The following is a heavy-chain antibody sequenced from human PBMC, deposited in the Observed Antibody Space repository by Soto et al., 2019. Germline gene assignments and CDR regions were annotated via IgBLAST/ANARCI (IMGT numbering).Heavy chain of an antibody. Sequence: HSGCMYISCAVCGESVWVYLWGWIRKPPGKGLEWIGDINHSGTTNYNPSLKSRVTISVDTSKNQFSLNLSSLTTADTAVYFCARGGNRYSSTSSGVGGFDYWGQGTLVTGSS. D-gene: IGHD6-6*01. V-gene: IGHV4-34*01. J-gene: IGHJ4*02. CDR1: GESVWVYL. CDR2: INHSGTT. CDR3: ARGGNRYSSTSSGVGGFDY.